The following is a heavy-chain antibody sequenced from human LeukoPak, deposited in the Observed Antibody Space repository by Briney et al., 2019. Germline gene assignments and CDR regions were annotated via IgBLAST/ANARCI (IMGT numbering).Heavy chain of an antibody. V-gene: IGHV4-59*01. Sequence: SETLSRTCAVYGGSFSGYYWSWIRQPPGKGLEWIGYIYYSGSTNYNPSLKIRVTISVDTSKNQFSLKLSSVTAADTAVYYCARAYDSSGYNDYWGQGTLVTVS. J-gene: IGHJ4*02. CDR1: GGSFSGYY. CDR2: IYYSGST. D-gene: IGHD3-22*01. CDR3: ARAYDSSGYNDY.